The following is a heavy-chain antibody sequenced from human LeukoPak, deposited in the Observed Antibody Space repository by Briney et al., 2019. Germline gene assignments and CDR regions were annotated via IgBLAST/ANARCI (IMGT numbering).Heavy chain of an antibody. Sequence: ASVKVSCKASGYTFTSYYMHWVRRAPGQGLEWMGIINPSGGSTSYAQRFQGRVTMTRDTSTSTVYMELSSLRSEDTAVYYCAREEQYYYDSSGYYGNKRAFDYWGQGTLVTVSS. CDR3: AREEQYYYDSSGYYGNKRAFDY. CDR2: INPSGGST. D-gene: IGHD3-22*01. V-gene: IGHV1-46*01. CDR1: GYTFTSYY. J-gene: IGHJ4*02.